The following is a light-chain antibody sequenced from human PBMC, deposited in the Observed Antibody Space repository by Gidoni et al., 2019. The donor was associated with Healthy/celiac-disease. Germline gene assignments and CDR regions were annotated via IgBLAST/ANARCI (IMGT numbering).Light chain of an antibody. CDR3: NSRDSSGNPSV. Sequence: SSELTQDPAVSVALGQTVRITCQGDSLRSYYASWYQQKPGQAPVLVIYGKNNRPSGIPDRFSGSSSGNTASLTITGAQAEDEADYYCNSRDSSGNPSVFGTGTKVTGL. V-gene: IGLV3-19*01. CDR2: GKN. CDR1: SLRSYY. J-gene: IGLJ1*01.